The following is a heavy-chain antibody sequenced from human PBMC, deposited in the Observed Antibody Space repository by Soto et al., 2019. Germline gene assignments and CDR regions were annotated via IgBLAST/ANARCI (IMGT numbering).Heavy chain of an antibody. Sequence: GESLKISCQGSGYAFSSYWIAWVRQMPGKGLEWMGIIYPGDSDTRYSPSFQGQVAISVDKSITTAYLQWSSLKASDTAMYYCARGYCTATICDPWFDPWGQGTLVTVSS. CDR1: GYAFSSYW. CDR2: IYPGDSDT. D-gene: IGHD2-8*02. CDR3: ARGYCTATICDPWFDP. J-gene: IGHJ5*02. V-gene: IGHV5-51*01.